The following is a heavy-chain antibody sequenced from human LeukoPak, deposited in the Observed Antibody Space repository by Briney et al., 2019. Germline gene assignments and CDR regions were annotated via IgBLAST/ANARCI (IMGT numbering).Heavy chain of an antibody. Sequence: ASVKVSCKASGYTFTSDGISWVRQAPGQGLEWMGWISAYNGNTNYAQKLQGRVTMTTDTSTSTAYMELRSLRSDDTAVYYCARASYDSSGYYYPDAFDIWGQGTMVTVSS. V-gene: IGHV1-18*01. CDR2: ISAYNGNT. J-gene: IGHJ3*02. D-gene: IGHD3-22*01. CDR3: ARASYDSSGYYYPDAFDI. CDR1: GYTFTSDG.